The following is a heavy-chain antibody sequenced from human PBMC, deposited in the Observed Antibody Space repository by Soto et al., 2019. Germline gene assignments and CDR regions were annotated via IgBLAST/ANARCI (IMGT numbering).Heavy chain of an antibody. CDR1: GFTFDDYG. CDR2: ISWDSYSI. Sequence: EVQLVESGGGLVQPGRSLRLSCVGSGFTFDDYGMHWVRQAPGMGLEWVSGISWDSYSIGYADSVTGRFTISRDNAKNALYLQMNSLKSEDTALYYCAKARGGIDYWGQGTLVTVSS. V-gene: IGHV3-9*01. CDR3: AKARGGIDY. J-gene: IGHJ4*02. D-gene: IGHD3-16*01.